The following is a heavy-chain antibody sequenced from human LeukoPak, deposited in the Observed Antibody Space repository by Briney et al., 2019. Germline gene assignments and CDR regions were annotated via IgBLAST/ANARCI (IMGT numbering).Heavy chain of an antibody. CDR3: ARATYYDFWSGYYNRLDY. Sequence: GGSLRLSCAASGFTFSSYAMSWVRQAPGKGLEWVSAISGSGGSTYYADSVKGRFTISRDSSKNSLYLQMNRLRAEDTAVYYCARATYYDFWSGYYNRLDYWGQGTLVTVSS. J-gene: IGHJ4*02. D-gene: IGHD3-3*01. CDR2: ISGSGGST. CDR1: GFTFSSYA. V-gene: IGHV3-23*01.